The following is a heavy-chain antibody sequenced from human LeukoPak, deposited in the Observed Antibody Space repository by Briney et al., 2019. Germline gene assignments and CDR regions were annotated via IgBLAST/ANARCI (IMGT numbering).Heavy chain of an antibody. V-gene: IGHV1-3*03. Sequence: GASVKVSCKASGYTFTTYALHWVRQAPGQSLEWMGWINAGNGNTKYSQEFQGRVTITRDTSASTAYMELSSLRSDDMAVYYCAKVGWGSTSLDYWGQGTLVTVSS. J-gene: IGHJ4*02. CDR1: GYTFTTYA. CDR2: INAGNGNT. CDR3: AKVGWGSTSLDY. D-gene: IGHD2-2*01.